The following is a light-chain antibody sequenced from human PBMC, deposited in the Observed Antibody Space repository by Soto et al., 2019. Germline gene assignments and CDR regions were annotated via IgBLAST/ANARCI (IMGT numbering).Light chain of an antibody. J-gene: IGLJ1*01. CDR3: QSYDSSMSAYV. V-gene: IGLV1-40*01. CDR2: GNS. CDR1: SSNIGAGYD. Sequence: QSVLTXPXSVSGAPGQRVTISCTGSSSNIGAGYDVHWYQQLPGTAPKLLIYGNSNRPSGVPDRFSGSKSGTSASLAITGLQAEDEADYYCQSYDSSMSAYVFGTGTKVTVL.